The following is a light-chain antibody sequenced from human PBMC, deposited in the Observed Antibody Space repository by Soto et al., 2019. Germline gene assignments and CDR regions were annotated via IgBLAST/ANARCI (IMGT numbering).Light chain of an antibody. Sequence: DIQMTQAPPTLSPSVGDRVTITCRASQGLSSWLAWYQQKPGKAPKLLIYDASILESGVPSRFSGSGSGTEFTLTISSLQPDDFATYYCQHYNSYSEAFGQGTKVDIK. CDR2: DAS. V-gene: IGKV1-5*01. J-gene: IGKJ1*01. CDR1: QGLSSW. CDR3: QHYNSYSEA.